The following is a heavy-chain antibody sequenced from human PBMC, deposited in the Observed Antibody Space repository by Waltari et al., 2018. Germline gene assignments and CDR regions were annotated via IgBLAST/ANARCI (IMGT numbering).Heavy chain of an antibody. CDR2: IDGDGRNT. J-gene: IGHJ6*02. CDR3: VRDNWLYGMDV. V-gene: IGHV3-74*01. Sequence: EVQLVESGGGFVQRGWSLRRSCAASGVTLRSSGIHWAPRAPGTGLVWVSRIDGDGRNTDYADSVGGRFTISRDNYENTLYLQMTSLRTDDTAVYYCVRDNWLYGMDVWGQGTTVTVSS. D-gene: IGHD3-10*01. CDR1: GVTLRSSG.